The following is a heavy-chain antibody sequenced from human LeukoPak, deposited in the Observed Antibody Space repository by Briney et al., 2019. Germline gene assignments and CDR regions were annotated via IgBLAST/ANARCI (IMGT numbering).Heavy chain of an antibody. CDR3: ARVRYSSSHMDV. Sequence: ASVKVSCKASGYTFTSHGISWARQAPGQGLEWMGWISAYNGNTNYAQKLQGRVTMTTDTSTSTAYMELRSLRSDDTAVYYCARVRYSSSHMDVWGKGTTVTVSS. CDR1: GYTFTSHG. CDR2: ISAYNGNT. V-gene: IGHV1-18*01. J-gene: IGHJ6*03. D-gene: IGHD6-6*01.